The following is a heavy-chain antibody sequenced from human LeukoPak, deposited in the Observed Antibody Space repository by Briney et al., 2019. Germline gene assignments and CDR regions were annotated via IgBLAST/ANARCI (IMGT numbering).Heavy chain of an antibody. CDR1: GFTFSSYA. D-gene: IGHD2-21*02. V-gene: IGHV3-64*01. J-gene: IGHJ4*02. CDR2: ISSNGGST. CDR3: ARDLCGGDCYFDY. Sequence: PGGSLRLSCAASGFTFSSYAMHWVRQAPGKGLEYVSAISSNGGSTYYANSVKGRFTISRDNSKNTLYLQMGSLRAEDVAVYYCARDLCGGDCYFDYWGQGTLVTVSS.